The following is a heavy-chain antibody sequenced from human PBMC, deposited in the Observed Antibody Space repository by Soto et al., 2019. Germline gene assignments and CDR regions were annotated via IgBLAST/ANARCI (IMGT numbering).Heavy chain of an antibody. Sequence: SGGSLRLSYAASGFTFSSYWMSWVRQAPGKGLEWVANIKQDGSEKYYVDSVKGRFTISRDNAKNSLYLQMNSLRAEDTAVYYCARDIAGHVDSLQPYYYYGMDVWGQGTTVTVSS. CDR3: ARDIAGHVDSLQPYYYYGMDV. CDR2: IKQDGSEK. D-gene: IGHD1-26*01. J-gene: IGHJ6*02. V-gene: IGHV3-7*05. CDR1: GFTFSSYW.